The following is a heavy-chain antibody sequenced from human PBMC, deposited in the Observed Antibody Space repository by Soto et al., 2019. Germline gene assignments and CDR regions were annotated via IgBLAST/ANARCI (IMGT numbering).Heavy chain of an antibody. Sequence: QVQLVQSGAEVKKPGSSVKVSCKASGGTFSSYAISWVRQAPGQGLEWMGGIIPIFCTANYAQKFQGRVTITADKSTSTAYMELSSLRSADTALYYCTRDECSGGTQDYSYGMDVWGHVTTGTFSS. CDR2: IIPIFCTA. CDR3: TRDECSGGTQDYSYGMDV. J-gene: IGHJ6*01. D-gene: IGHD3-10*02. V-gene: IGHV1-69*06. CDR1: GGTFSSYA.